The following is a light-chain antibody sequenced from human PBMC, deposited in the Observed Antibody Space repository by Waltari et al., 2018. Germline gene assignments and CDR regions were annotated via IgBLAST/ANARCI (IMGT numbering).Light chain of an antibody. CDR2: GAS. V-gene: IGKV3-20*01. CDR1: QTVRTTY. J-gene: IGKJ4*01. CDR3: QQYDISPLT. Sequence: EIVLTHPPGSLSLSPGERATLSCRASQTVRTTYLAWYQQKPGQAPTLLIYGASSRATGIPDRFSGSGSGTDFSLTISSLEPEDFAVYYCQQYDISPLTFGGGTKVEIK.